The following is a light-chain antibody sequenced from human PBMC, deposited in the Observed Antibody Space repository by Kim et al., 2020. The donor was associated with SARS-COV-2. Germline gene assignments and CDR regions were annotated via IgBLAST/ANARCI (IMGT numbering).Light chain of an antibody. CDR1: SSNIGNNY. J-gene: IGLJ1*01. CDR2: RDD. V-gene: IGLV1-47*01. Sequence: QSVLTQPPSASGTPGQRVTISCSGSSSNIGNNYVSWYQQLPGTAPKLLIYRDDERPSGVPDRFSGSKSGTSVSLAISGLRSEDEADYYCASWDDSLSGYVFGRGTKVTVL. CDR3: ASWDDSLSGYV.